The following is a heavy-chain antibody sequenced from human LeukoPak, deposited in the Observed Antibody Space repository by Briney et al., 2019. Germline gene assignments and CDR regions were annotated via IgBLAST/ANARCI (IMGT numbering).Heavy chain of an antibody. J-gene: IGHJ4*02. CDR3: AREIHHQRYFFGY. CDR2: INPNSGGT. CDR1: GYTFTGDY. Sequence: ASVKVSCKSSGYTFTGDYMHWLRQAPGQGLEWMGWINPNSGGTNYAQKFQGRVTMTRDTSISTAYMELSRLRSDDTAEYYCAREIHHQRYFFGYWGQGTLVTVSS. V-gene: IGHV1-2*02. D-gene: IGHD4-17*01.